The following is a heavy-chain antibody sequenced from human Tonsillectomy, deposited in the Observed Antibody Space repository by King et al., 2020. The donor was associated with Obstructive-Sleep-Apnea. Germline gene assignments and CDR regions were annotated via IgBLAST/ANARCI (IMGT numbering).Heavy chain of an antibody. J-gene: IGHJ4*02. CDR3: AKDSMDYDTLTGPVDY. Sequence: VQLVESGGGLVQPGGSLRLSCAGSGFTFRSYAMSWVRQAPGKGLEWVSGISGSGGSTDYSDSVKGRVTISIDNSKNTLYLQMNSLRAEDTAVYYCAKDSMDYDTLTGPVDYWGQGTLVTVSS. D-gene: IGHD3-9*01. V-gene: IGHV3-23*04. CDR2: ISGSGGST. CDR1: GFTFRSYA.